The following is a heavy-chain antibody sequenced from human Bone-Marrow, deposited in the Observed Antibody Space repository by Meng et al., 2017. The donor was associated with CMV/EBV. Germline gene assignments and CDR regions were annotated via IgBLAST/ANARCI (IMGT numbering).Heavy chain of an antibody. CDR1: GGSFSGYY. CDR3: ARWVSGSYQNYFDY. D-gene: IGHD1-26*01. Sequence: SETLSLTCAVYGGSFSGYYWSWIRQPPGKGLEWIGEINHSGSTNYNPSLKSRVTISVDTSKNQFSLKLSSVTAADTAVYYCARWVSGSYQNYFDYWGQGTLVTGSS. CDR2: INHSGST. J-gene: IGHJ4*02. V-gene: IGHV4-34*01.